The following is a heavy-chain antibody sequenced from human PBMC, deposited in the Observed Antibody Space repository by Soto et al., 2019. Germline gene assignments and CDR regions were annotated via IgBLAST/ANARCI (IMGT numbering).Heavy chain of an antibody. J-gene: IGHJ4*02. D-gene: IGHD2-15*01. V-gene: IGHV4-59*01. CDR2: LYYSGNT. CDR1: GGSISPFY. Sequence: SETLSLTCTVSGGSISPFYWSWVRQPPGKGLEWIGYLYYSGNTNYNPSLKSRVTISVDASKNQASLRLTSVTAADTAGYYCARVGGVAARTFDYWGQGTVVTVSS. CDR3: ARVGGVAARTFDY.